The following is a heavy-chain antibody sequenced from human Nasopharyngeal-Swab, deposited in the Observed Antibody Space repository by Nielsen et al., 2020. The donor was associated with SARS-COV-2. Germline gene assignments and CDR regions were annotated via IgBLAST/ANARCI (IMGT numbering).Heavy chain of an antibody. V-gene: IGHV3-48*03. CDR3: ARERDGMDV. CDR1: GLTFNSYE. CDR2: ISSSGSTI. Sequence: LSLTCAASGLTFNSYEMNWVRQAPGKGLEWVSYISSSGSTIYYADSVKGRFTISRDNAKNSLYLQMNSLRAEDTAVYYCARERDGMDVWGQGTTVTVSS. J-gene: IGHJ6*02.